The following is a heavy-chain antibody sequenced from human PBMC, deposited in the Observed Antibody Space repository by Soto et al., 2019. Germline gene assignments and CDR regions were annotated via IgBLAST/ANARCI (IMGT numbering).Heavy chain of an antibody. CDR1: GYTFTSYA. CDR3: ARDADRVQARSPAATLNWFDP. CDR2: INAGNGNT. V-gene: IGHV1-3*01. J-gene: IGHJ5*02. D-gene: IGHD2-2*01. Sequence: ASVKVSCKASGYTFTSYAMHWVRQAPGQRLEWMGWINAGNGNTKYSQKFQGRVNITRDTSASTAYMELSSLRSEDTAVYYCARDADRVQARSPAATLNWFDPWGQGTLVTVSS.